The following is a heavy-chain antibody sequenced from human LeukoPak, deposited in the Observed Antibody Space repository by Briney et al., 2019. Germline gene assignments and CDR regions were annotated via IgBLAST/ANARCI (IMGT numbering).Heavy chain of an antibody. J-gene: IGHJ4*02. CDR3: ARGGRNTAMDAFDY. CDR2: INPSGGNT. D-gene: IGHD5-18*01. V-gene: IGHV1-46*01. Sequence: ASVKVSCKASGYTFPSYYMHWVRQAPGQGLEWMGVINPSGGNTNSAQKFQGRVTMTRDTSTRTVYMELSSLRSEDTAVYYCARGGRNTAMDAFDYWGQGTLVTVSS. CDR1: GYTFPSYY.